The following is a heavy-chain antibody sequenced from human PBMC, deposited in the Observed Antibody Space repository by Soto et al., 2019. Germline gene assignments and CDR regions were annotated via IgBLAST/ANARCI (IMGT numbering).Heavy chain of an antibody. CDR2: IYYSGST. Sequence: SETLSLTGTVSGGSISSGYYYWSWIRQPPGKGLEWIGYIYYSGSTYYNPSLKSRVNISVDTSKNQFSLKLSSVTAADTAVYYCARGRDATVTTLCGQGTLVTVSS. V-gene: IGHV4-30-4*01. CDR1: GGSISSGYYY. D-gene: IGHD4-17*01. J-gene: IGHJ4*02. CDR3: ARGRDATVTTL.